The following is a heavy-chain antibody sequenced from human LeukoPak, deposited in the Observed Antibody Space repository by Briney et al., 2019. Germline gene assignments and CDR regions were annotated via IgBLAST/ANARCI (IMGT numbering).Heavy chain of an antibody. CDR1: GFVFDDYT. J-gene: IGHJ4*02. V-gene: IGHV3-43*01. Sequence: GESLRLSCAASGFVFDDYTMHWVRQAPGKGLEWVSLISWDGVIAHYSDSVKGRFTIPRDNSKNSLYLQMNSLRTEDGALYYCAKEVSGGSYYEWVENWGQGTLVTVSS. D-gene: IGHD3-16*01. CDR3: AKEVSGGSYYEWVEN. CDR2: ISWDGVIA.